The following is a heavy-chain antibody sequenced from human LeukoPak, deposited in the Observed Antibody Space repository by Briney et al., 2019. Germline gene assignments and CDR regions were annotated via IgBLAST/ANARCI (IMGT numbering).Heavy chain of an antibody. CDR2: IYYSGST. Sequence: SETLSLTCTVSGGSISSSSYYWGWIRQPPGKGLEWIGSIYYSGSTYYNPSLKSRVTISVDTSKNQFSLKLSSVTAADTAVYYCARDREWELLLYYFDYWGQGTLVTVSS. V-gene: IGHV4-39*07. CDR1: GGSISSSSYY. D-gene: IGHD1-26*01. CDR3: ARDREWELLLYYFDY. J-gene: IGHJ4*02.